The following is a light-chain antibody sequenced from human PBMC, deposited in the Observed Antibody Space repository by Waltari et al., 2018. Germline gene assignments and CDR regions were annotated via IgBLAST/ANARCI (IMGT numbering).Light chain of an antibody. CDR2: AAS. CDR1: QGISSY. V-gene: IGKV1-9*01. J-gene: IGKJ1*01. Sequence: IQLTQSPSSLSASVGDRVTITCRASQGISSYLAWYQQKPGKAPKVWINAASTVQSGVPSRFSGSGSGTDFSLTIRSLQPEDFATYFCQQLYTYPWTFGQGTKVEIK. CDR3: QQLYTYPWT.